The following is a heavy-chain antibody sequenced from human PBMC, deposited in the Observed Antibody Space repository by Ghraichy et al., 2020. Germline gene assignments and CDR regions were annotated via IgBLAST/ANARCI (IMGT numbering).Heavy chain of an antibody. V-gene: IGHV4-61*02. D-gene: IGHD2-15*01. CDR1: GGSISSGSYY. J-gene: IGHJ4*02. CDR2: IYTSGST. CDR3: ARARCSGGSCYRIDY. Sequence: SETLSLTCTVSGGSISSGSYYWSWIRQPAGKGLEWIGRIYTSGSTNYNLSLKSRVTISIDTSKNQVYLKLSSVTAADTAVYYCARARCSGGSCYRIDYWGQGTLVTVSS.